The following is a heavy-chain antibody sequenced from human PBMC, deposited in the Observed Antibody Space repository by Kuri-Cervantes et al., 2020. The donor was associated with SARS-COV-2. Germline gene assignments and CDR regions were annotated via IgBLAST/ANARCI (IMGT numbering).Heavy chain of an antibody. CDR2: IIPIFGTA. Sequence: SVKVSCKASGCTFSSYAISWVRQAPGQGLEWMGGIIPIFGTANYAQKFQGRVTITADESTSTAYMELSSLSSEDTAVYYCARRYDYVWGSFLYYYYGMDVWGQGTTVTVSS. D-gene: IGHD3-16*01. CDR3: ARRYDYVWGSFLYYYYGMDV. CDR1: GCTFSSYA. V-gene: IGHV1-69*13. J-gene: IGHJ6*02.